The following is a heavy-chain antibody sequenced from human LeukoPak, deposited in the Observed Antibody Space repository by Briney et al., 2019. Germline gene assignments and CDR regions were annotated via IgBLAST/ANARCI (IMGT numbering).Heavy chain of an antibody. CDR3: VRVGQFSSDY. CDR2: ITDSGSFK. D-gene: IGHD6-19*01. CDR1: GFTFSDYY. V-gene: IGHV3-11*01. Sequence: GGSLRLSCAASGFTFSDYYMGWLRQAPGKGLEWVSYITDSGSFKYYADSVKGRFTISRDNAKNSLDLQMNSLRAEDTAVYYCVRVGQFSSDYWGQGTLVTVSS. J-gene: IGHJ4*02.